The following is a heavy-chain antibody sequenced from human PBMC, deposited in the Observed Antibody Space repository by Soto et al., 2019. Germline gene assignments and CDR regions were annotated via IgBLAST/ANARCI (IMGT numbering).Heavy chain of an antibody. Sequence: QVQLAESGVGLVKSGGSLTLSCSTSGFFFTDYFMSWIRQAPGKGLEWVSYISPSGDVTHYADSVKGRFTISRDNTKNSLFLQMSSLRDDDTAVYYCARQLERRVGAASHWGQGTRVSVSS. V-gene: IGHV3-11*01. J-gene: IGHJ4*02. CDR3: ARQLERRVGAASH. CDR1: GFFFTDYF. CDR2: ISPSGDVT. D-gene: IGHD1-26*01.